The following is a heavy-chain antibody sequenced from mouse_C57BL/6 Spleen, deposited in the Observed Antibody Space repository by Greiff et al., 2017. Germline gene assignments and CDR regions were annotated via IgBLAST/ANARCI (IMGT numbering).Heavy chain of an antibody. D-gene: IGHD1-1*01. CDR1: GYTFTSYW. CDR2: IHPNSGST. CDR3: ARDYYGSSFDY. V-gene: IGHV1-64*01. Sequence: QVQLKQPGAELVQPGASVKLSCKASGYTFTSYWMHWVKQRPGQGLEWIGMIHPNSGSTNYNEKFKSKATLTVDKSSSTAYMQLSSLTSEDSAVYYGARDYYGSSFDYWGQGTTLTGSS. J-gene: IGHJ2*01.